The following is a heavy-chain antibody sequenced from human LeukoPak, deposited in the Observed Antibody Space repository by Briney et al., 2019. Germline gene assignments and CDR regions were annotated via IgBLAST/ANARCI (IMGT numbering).Heavy chain of an antibody. D-gene: IGHD3-16*01. CDR3: AKVWGTKGGYNYSAP. CDR2: ISHHGTAT. J-gene: IGHJ5*02. Sequence: GTSLRLSCAVSGFSVSESGMHWVRQAPGKGLEWVAMISHHGTATYYGDSVRGRFTVSRDISKNTLYLQMDSLRPEDTAIYYCAKVWGTKGGYNYSAPWGQGPRVTVPS. V-gene: IGHV3-30*18. CDR1: GFSVSESG.